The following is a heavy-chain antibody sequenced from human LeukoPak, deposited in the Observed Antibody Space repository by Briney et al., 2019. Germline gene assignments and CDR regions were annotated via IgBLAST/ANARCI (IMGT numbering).Heavy chain of an antibody. CDR2: ISWNSGSI. Sequence: GGSLRLSCAASGFTFDDYAMPWVRQAPGKGLEWVSGISWNSGSIGYADSVKGRFTISRDNAKNSLYLQMNSLRAEDTALYYCAKDGVVQDGMDVWGQGTTVTVSS. V-gene: IGHV3-9*01. CDR3: AKDGVVQDGMDV. CDR1: GFTFDDYA. D-gene: IGHD2-15*01. J-gene: IGHJ6*02.